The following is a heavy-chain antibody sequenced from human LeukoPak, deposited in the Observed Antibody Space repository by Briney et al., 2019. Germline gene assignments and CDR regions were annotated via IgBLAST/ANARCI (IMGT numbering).Heavy chain of an antibody. Sequence: LPGESLRLSCSGTGMSLSDFRDAWMSWVRLAPGKGLEWVANIKQDGSEKYYVDSVKGRFTISRDNAKNSLYLQMNSLRAEDTAVYYCARELNNQGSGWFPAFDIWGQGTMVTVSS. CDR2: IKQDGSEK. CDR3: ARELNNQGSGWFPAFDI. V-gene: IGHV3-7*01. CDR1: GMSLSDFRDAW. D-gene: IGHD6-19*01. J-gene: IGHJ3*02.